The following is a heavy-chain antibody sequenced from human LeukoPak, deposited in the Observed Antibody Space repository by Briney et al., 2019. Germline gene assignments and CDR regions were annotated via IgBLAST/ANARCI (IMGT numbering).Heavy chain of an antibody. CDR3: ARGTGRYWEDS. V-gene: IGHV1-8*01. CDR1: GYTFTSYD. D-gene: IGHD1-26*01. J-gene: IGHJ4*02. CDR2: MNPNSGNT. Sequence: ASVTVSCKASGYTFTSYDINWVRQATGQGLEWMGWMNPNSGNTGYAEKFQGRVSMTMNTSISTAYMELSSLRSEDTAVYYCARGTGRYWEDSWGQGTLVTVSS.